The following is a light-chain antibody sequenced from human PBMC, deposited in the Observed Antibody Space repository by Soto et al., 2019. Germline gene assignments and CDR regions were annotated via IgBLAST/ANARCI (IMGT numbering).Light chain of an antibody. CDR3: QHYGGSFI. Sequence: EIVLTQSPGTLSLSPGEGATVSCRVSQSSNSKSLVGYQRKFGQAPRLLIYNTSSRATGIPDRFSGSGSGTDFTLSISRLEPEDFAVYYCQHYGGSFIFGPGTKVDFK. V-gene: IGKV3-20*01. CDR2: NTS. CDR1: QSSNSKS. J-gene: IGKJ3*01.